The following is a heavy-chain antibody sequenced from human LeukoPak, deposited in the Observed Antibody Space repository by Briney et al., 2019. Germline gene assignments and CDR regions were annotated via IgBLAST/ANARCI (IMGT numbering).Heavy chain of an antibody. CDR2: ISGSGAST. CDR1: GFTFSSYA. V-gene: IGHV3-23*01. D-gene: IGHD3-10*01. J-gene: IGHJ3*02. Sequence: PGGSLRLSCAASGFTFSSYAMSWVRQAPGKGLEWVSGISGSGASTYYADSVKGRFTISRDNSKNTLYLQMNSLRAEDTAVYHCAKDRVYGSGSRDAFDIWGQGTMVTVSS. CDR3: AKDRVYGSGSRDAFDI.